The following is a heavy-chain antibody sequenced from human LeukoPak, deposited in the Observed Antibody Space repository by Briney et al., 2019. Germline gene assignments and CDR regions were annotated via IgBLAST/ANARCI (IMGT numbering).Heavy chain of an antibody. CDR1: GGSISSSSYY. Sequence: SETLSLTCTVSGGSISSSSYYWGWIRQPPGKGLEWIGSIYYSGSTYYNPSLKSRVTISVDTSKNQFSLKLSSVTAADTAVYYCARRTAYYGSGSYGGPFDPWGQGTLVTVSS. J-gene: IGHJ5*02. V-gene: IGHV4-39*07. D-gene: IGHD3-10*01. CDR2: IYYSGST. CDR3: ARRTAYYGSGSYGGPFDP.